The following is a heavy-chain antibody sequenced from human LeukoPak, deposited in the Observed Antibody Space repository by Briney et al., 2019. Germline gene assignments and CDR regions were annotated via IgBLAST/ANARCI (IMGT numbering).Heavy chain of an antibody. J-gene: IGHJ4*01. CDR2: ISGSGGST. V-gene: IGHV3-23*01. D-gene: IGHD3-10*01. CDR1: GFTFSSYA. CDR3: GRALVRSSGNYYFDY. Sequence: GGSLRLSCAASGFTFSSYAMTWVRQAPGKGLEWVSGISGSGGSTYYADSVKGRFTISRDNSKNTLYLQMNSLRAEDTAVYYCGRALVRSSGNYYFDYWGQGTLVTVSS.